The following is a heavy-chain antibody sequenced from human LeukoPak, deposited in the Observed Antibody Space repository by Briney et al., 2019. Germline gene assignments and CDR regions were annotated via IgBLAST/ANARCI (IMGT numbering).Heavy chain of an antibody. D-gene: IGHD6-19*01. CDR3: ARDPSNPYSSGWYYFDY. CDR2: IYTSGCT. V-gene: IGHV4-4*07. CDR1: GGSISSYY. J-gene: IGHJ4*02. Sequence: PSETLSLTCTVSGGSISSYYWSWIRQPAGKGLEWIGRIYTSGCTNYNPSLKSRVTMSVDTSKNQFSLKLSSVTAADTAVYYCARDPSNPYSSGWYYFDYWGQGTLVTVSS.